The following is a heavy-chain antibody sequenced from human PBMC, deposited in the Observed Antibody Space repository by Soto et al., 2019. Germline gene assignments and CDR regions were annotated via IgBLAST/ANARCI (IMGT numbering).Heavy chain of an antibody. V-gene: IGHV3-21*01. CDR2: ISGSSNFI. J-gene: IGHJ4*02. CDR3: ATPMALPGSDY. CDR1: GFTFSHYN. D-gene: IGHD3-10*01. Sequence: GGLRLSCAASGFTFSHYNINWVRQAPGRGLEWVSSISGSSNFIYYADSVKGRFTISRDNAKNSLYLQMNSLRVEDTAMYYCATPMALPGSDYWGQGTLVTVSS.